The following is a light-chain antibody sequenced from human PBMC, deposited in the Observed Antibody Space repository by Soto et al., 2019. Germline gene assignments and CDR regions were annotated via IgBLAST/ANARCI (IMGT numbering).Light chain of an antibody. Sequence: QSVLTQPASVSGSPGQSITISCTGTSSDVGGYNYVSWYQQHPGKAPKLMIYDVSNRPSGVSNRFSGSKSGNTASLTISGIPAEDEADYYCSSYTSASTYVFGTGTKVTVL. J-gene: IGLJ1*01. CDR3: SSYTSASTYV. CDR1: SSDVGGYNY. V-gene: IGLV2-14*01. CDR2: DVS.